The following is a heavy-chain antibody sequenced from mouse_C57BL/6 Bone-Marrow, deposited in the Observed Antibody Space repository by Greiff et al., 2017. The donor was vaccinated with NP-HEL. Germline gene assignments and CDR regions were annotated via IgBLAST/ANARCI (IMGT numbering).Heavy chain of an antibody. V-gene: IGHV3-6*01. CDR3: ANLAY. Sequence: EVQLKESGPGLVKPSQSLSLTCSVTGYSITSGYYRNWIRQFPGNKLEWMGYISYDGSNNYNPSLKNRISITRDTSKNQFFLKLNSVTTEDTATYYCANLAYWGQGTLVTVSA. J-gene: IGHJ3*01. CDR1: GYSITSGYY. CDR2: ISYDGSN.